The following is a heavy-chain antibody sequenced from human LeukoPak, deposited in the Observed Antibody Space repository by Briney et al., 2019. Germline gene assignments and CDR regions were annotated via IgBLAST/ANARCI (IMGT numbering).Heavy chain of an antibody. CDR2: IRIKTNSYAT. J-gene: IGHJ4*02. Sequence: GGSLRLSCAASGFTFSGSDMHWVRQASGKGLEWVGRIRIKTNSYATAYAASVKGRFTISRDDSKNTAYLQMNSLKTEDTAVYYCARGGVNWNYWGQGTLVTVSS. CDR3: ARGGVNWNY. D-gene: IGHD1-20*01. CDR1: GFTFSGSD. V-gene: IGHV3-73*01.